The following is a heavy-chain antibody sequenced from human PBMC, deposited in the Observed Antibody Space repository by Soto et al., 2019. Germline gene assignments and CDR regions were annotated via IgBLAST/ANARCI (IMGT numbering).Heavy chain of an antibody. CDR3: AKDTVVVAATHRYYYYYGMDV. CDR2: ISYDGSNK. Sequence: GGSLRLSCAASGFTFSSYGMHWVRQAPGKGLEWVAVISYDGSNKYYADSVKGRFTISRDNSKNTLYLQMNSLRAEDTAVYYCAKDTVVVAATHRYYYYYGMDVWGQGTTVTVSS. J-gene: IGHJ6*02. CDR1: GFTFSSYG. D-gene: IGHD2-15*01. V-gene: IGHV3-30*18.